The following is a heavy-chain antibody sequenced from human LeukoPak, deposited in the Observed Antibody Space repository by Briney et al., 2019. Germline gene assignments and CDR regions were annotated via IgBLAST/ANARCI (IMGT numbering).Heavy chain of an antibody. CDR2: ISGSGGST. J-gene: IGHJ4*02. CDR3: AKVPGVVPAAPFDY. D-gene: IGHD2-2*01. CDR1: GFTFSSYS. Sequence: GGSLRLSCAASGFTFSSYSMDWVRQAPGKGLEWVSAISGSGGSTYYADSVKGRFTISRDNSKNTLYLQMNSLRAEDTAVYYCAKVPGVVPAAPFDYWGQGTLVTVSS. V-gene: IGHV3-23*01.